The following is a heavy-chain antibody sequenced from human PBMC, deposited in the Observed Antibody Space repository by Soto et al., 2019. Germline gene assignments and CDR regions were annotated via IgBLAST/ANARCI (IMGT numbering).Heavy chain of an antibody. D-gene: IGHD3-3*01. CDR2: IYYSGST. CDR1: GGSISSYY. CDR3: ARVTPSLAYYDFWSGQGLFDY. V-gene: IGHV4-59*01. Sequence: SETLSLTCTVSGGSISSYYWSWIRQPPGKGLEWIGYIYYSGSTNYNPSLKSRATISVDTSKNQFSLKLSSVTAADTAVYYCARVTPSLAYYDFWSGQGLFDYWGQGTLVTVSS. J-gene: IGHJ4*02.